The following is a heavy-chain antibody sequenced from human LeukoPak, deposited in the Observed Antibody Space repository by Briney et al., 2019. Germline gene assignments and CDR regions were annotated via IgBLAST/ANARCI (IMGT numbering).Heavy chain of an antibody. D-gene: IGHD6-13*01. CDR1: GGSFSGYY. CDR3: ARSNGSSWHYYFDY. Sequence: PSETLSLTCAVYGGSFSGYYWSWIRQPPGKGLEWMGEINHSGSTNYNPSLKSRVTISVDTSKNQFSLKLSSVTAADTAVYYCARSNGSSWHYYFDYWGQGTLVTVSS. V-gene: IGHV4-34*01. CDR2: INHSGST. J-gene: IGHJ4*02.